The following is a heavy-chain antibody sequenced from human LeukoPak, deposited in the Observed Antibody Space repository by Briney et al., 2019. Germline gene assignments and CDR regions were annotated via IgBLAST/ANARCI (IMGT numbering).Heavy chain of an antibody. CDR1: GYNFANYW. Sequence: GESLKISCKGSGYNFANYWIGWVRQMPGKGLEWMGIIYPGDSDTRYSPSFQGQVTISADKSISTAYLQWSSLKASDTAMYYCAGPPSGSTTGNFDYWGQGTLVTVSS. J-gene: IGHJ4*02. CDR3: AGPPSGSTTGNFDY. V-gene: IGHV5-51*01. CDR2: IYPGDSDT. D-gene: IGHD1-26*01.